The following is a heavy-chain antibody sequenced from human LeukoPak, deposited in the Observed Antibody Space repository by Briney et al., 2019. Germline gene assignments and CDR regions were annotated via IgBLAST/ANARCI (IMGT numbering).Heavy chain of an antibody. J-gene: IGHJ4*02. V-gene: IGHV3-64*04. Sequence: PGGSLRLSCSASGFTFSSYAMHWVRQAPGKGLEYVSAISSNGGSTYYADSARGRFTISRDNSKNTLYLQMNSLRVEDTAVYYCASRSKEVAGLLDYWGQGTLVTVSS. D-gene: IGHD6-19*01. CDR3: ASRSKEVAGLLDY. CDR1: GFTFSSYA. CDR2: ISSNGGST.